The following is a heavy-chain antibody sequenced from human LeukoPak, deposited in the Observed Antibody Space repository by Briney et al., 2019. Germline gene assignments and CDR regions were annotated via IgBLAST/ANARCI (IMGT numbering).Heavy chain of an antibody. CDR1: GFTVSSNY. CDR3: ARNLMITFGGVMT. J-gene: IGHJ5*02. CDR2: IYSGGST. Sequence: GGSLSLSCAASGFTVSSNYMSWVRQAPGKGLEWVSVIYSGGSTYYADSVKGRFTISRDNSKNTLYLQMNSLRAEDTAVYYCARNLMITFGGVMTWGQGTLVTVSS. D-gene: IGHD3-16*01. V-gene: IGHV3-66*01.